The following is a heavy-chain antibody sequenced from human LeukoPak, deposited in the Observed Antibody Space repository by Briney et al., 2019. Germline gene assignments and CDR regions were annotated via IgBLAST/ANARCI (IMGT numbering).Heavy chain of an antibody. V-gene: IGHV1-2*02. CDR2: INPNIGGT. J-gene: IGHJ3*02. D-gene: IGHD4-17*01. Sequence: ASVKVSCRASGYKFTGYYLHWVRQAPGQGLEWMGWINPNIGGTHYAQKFRGRVTMTRDTSISTAYMELSRLRSDDTAVYYCASGRHDYGDHNAFDIWGQGTMVTVSS. CDR3: ASGRHDYGDHNAFDI. CDR1: GYKFTGYY.